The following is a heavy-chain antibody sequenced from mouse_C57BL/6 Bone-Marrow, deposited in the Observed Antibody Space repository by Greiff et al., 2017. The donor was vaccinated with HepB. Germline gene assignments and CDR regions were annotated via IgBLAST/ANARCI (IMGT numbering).Heavy chain of an antibody. CDR2: IDPSDSYT. V-gene: IGHV1-69*01. CDR3: ARGCFAY. CDR1: GYTFTSYW. Sequence: QVQLQQPGAELVMPGASVKLSCKASGYTFTSYWMHWVKQRPGQGLEWIGEIDPSDSYTNYNQKFKGKSTLTVDKSSSTAYMQLSSLTSEDSAVYYCARGCFAYWGQGTLVTVSA. J-gene: IGHJ3*01.